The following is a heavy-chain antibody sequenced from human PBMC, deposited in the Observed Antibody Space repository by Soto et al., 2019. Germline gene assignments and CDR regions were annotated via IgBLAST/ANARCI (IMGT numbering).Heavy chain of an antibody. D-gene: IGHD2-2*01. CDR3: VVSWAFAFDI. V-gene: IGHV3-30*03. Sequence: GGSLRLSCAASGFTFSSYGMHWVRQAPGKGLEWVAVISYDGSNKYYVDSVKGRFTISRDNSKNTLYLQMNSLRAEDTAVYYCVVSWAFAFDIWGQGTMVTVSS. CDR2: ISYDGSNK. J-gene: IGHJ3*02. CDR1: GFTFSSYG.